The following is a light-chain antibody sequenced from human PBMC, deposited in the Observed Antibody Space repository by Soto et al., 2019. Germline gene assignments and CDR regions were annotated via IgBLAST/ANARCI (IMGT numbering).Light chain of an antibody. Sequence: EIVLTQSPGTLSLSPGERATLSCRASQSVSSSYLAWYQQKPGQAPRLLIYSASSRATGIPDRFSGSGSGTDVTLTISRLETEDFAVYSCQQYGTSPYTFGQGTKLDIK. CDR2: SAS. J-gene: IGKJ2*01. V-gene: IGKV3-20*01. CDR3: QQYGTSPYT. CDR1: QSVSSSY.